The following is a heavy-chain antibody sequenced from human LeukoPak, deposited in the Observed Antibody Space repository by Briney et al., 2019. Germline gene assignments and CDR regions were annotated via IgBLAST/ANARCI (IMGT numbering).Heavy chain of an antibody. J-gene: IGHJ5*02. CDR3: ARKEEMATMEMP. D-gene: IGHD5-24*01. CDR1: GGSFSGYY. V-gene: IGHV4-34*01. CDR2: INHSGNT. Sequence: SETLSLTCAVYGGSFSGYYWSWIRQPPGKGLEWIGEINHSGNTNYNPSLKSRVTISVDTSKNQFSLKLSSATAADTAVYYCARKEEMATMEMPWGQGTLVTVSS.